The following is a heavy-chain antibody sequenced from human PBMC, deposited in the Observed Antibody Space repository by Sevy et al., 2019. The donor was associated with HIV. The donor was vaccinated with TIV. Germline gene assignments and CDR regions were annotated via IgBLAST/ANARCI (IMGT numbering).Heavy chain of an antibody. CDR1: GYTLTELS. Sequence: ASVKVSCKVSGYTLTELSMHWVRQAPGKGLEWVGTFDPEDGKRIYAQKFKGRLTMTEDTSTETAYMEMNSLGSDHTAVYYGATTRDYYDGSGYPFDYWGQGTQVTVSS. D-gene: IGHD3-22*01. CDR3: ATTRDYYDGSGYPFDY. V-gene: IGHV1-24*01. CDR2: FDPEDGKR. J-gene: IGHJ4*02.